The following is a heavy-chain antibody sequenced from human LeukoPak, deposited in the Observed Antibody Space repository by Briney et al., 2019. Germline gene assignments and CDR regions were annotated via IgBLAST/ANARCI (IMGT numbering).Heavy chain of an antibody. CDR3: ARVVRDFWSGYSAGGKYYFDY. V-gene: IGHV4-39*07. D-gene: IGHD3-3*01. Sequence: SETLSLTCTVSGGSISSSSYYWGWLRQPPGKGLEWSGSIYYSGSTYYNPSLKSRVTISVDTSKNQFSLKLSSVTAADTAVYYCARVVRDFWSGYSAGGKYYFDYWGQGTLVTVSS. CDR2: IYYSGST. CDR1: GGSISSSSYY. J-gene: IGHJ4*02.